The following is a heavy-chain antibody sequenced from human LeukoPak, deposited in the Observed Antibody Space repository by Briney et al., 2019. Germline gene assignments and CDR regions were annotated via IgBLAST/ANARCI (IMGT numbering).Heavy chain of an antibody. CDR3: ASGASSGWYYFDY. D-gene: IGHD6-19*01. CDR2: ISSDGSNQ. Sequence: GRSLRLSCAASGFTFSSYGMHWVRQAPGKGLAWVAVISSDGSNQDYGDSVKGRLTISRDNSKNTLYLQMNSLRPDDTAVYYCASGASSGWYYFDYWGQGTLVTVSS. CDR1: GFTFSSYG. V-gene: IGHV3-30*03. J-gene: IGHJ4*02.